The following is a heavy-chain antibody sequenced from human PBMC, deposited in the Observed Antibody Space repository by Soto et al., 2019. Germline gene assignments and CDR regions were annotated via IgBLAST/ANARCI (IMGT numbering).Heavy chain of an antibody. J-gene: IGHJ4*01. V-gene: IGHV4-4*07. Sequence: PSETLSLTCSVSGGSLSDSYWSWIRQPAGKGLEVIGRMYPGGSTNFNPSLKSRVTMSVDTSRNQFTLRLSSVTAADTAVYYCAREAPCDTTVFDYWGHGTLVTVSS. CDR3: AREAPCDTTVFDY. D-gene: IGHD2-21*02. CDR1: GGSLSDSY. CDR2: MYPGGST.